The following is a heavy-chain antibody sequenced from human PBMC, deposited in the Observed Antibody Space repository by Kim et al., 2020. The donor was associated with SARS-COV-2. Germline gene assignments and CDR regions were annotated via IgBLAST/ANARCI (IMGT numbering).Heavy chain of an antibody. D-gene: IGHD5-18*01. CDR2: ISGSGGST. J-gene: IGHJ4*02. Sequence: GGSLRLSCAASGFTFSSYAMSWVRQAPGKGLKWVSAISGSGGSTYYADSVKGRFTISRDNSKNTLYLQMNSLRAEDTAVYYCAKSLSYSYGYYFDYWGQGTLVTVSS. CDR1: GFTFSSYA. V-gene: IGHV3-23*01. CDR3: AKSLSYSYGYYFDY.